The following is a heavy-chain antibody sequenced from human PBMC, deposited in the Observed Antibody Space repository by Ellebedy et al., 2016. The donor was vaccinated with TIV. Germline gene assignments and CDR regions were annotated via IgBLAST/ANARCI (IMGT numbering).Heavy chain of an antibody. J-gene: IGHJ4*02. CDR3: ARWGDMDTAMVSGFDY. Sequence: SVKVSCXASGGTFSSYAISWVRQAPGQGLEWMGGIIPIFGTANYAQKFQGRVTITADESTSTAYMELSSLRSEDTAVYYCARWGDMDTAMVSGFDYWGQGTLVTVSS. V-gene: IGHV1-69*13. CDR1: GGTFSSYA. CDR2: IIPIFGTA. D-gene: IGHD5-18*01.